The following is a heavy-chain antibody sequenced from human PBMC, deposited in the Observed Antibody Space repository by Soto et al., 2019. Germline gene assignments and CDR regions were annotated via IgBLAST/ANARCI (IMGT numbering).Heavy chain of an antibody. CDR2: IYPGDSDT. Sequence: GESLQISCKGSGYSFTSYWIGWVRQMPGKGLEWMGIIYPGDSDTRYSPSFQGQVTISADKSISTAYLQWSSLKASDTAMYYCARRGYYDSSGYYPFDYWGQGTLVTVSS. CDR1: GYSFTSYW. V-gene: IGHV5-51*01. J-gene: IGHJ4*02. CDR3: ARRGYYDSSGYYPFDY. D-gene: IGHD3-22*01.